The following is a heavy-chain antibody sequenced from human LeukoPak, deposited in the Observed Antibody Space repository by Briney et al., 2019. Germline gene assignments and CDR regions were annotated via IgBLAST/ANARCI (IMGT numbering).Heavy chain of an antibody. D-gene: IGHD3-10*01. CDR1: GFTFSSYA. CDR3: TRVEGDEGFDP. CDR2: IRSKAYGGTT. V-gene: IGHV3-49*03. Sequence: GGSLRLSCAASGFTFSSYAMSWFRQAPGKGLEWVGFIRSKAYGGTTEYAASVKGRFTISRDDSKSIAYLQMNSLKTEDTAVYYCTRVEGDEGFDPWGQGTLVTVSS. J-gene: IGHJ5*02.